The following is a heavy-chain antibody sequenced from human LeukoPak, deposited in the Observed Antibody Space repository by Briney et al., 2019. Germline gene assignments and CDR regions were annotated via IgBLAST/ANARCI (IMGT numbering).Heavy chain of an antibody. V-gene: IGHV1-2*02. CDR2: IHANIGGT. Sequence: GASVTVSFTASGYTFTCYYMHWVRQAPGQGLEWMGWIHANIGGTNYAQKFQGRVTMTRYTSISTAYMELSRLRSDDTAVYYCARLIAQGDYYDSSGLDDWGQGTLVTVSS. CDR3: ARLIAQGDYYDSSGLDD. CDR1: GYTFTCYY. D-gene: IGHD3-22*01. J-gene: IGHJ4*02.